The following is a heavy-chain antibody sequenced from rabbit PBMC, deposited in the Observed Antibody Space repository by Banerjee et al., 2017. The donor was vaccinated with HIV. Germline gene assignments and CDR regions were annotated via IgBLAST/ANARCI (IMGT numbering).Heavy chain of an antibody. Sequence: QEQLVESGGDLVKPEGSLTLTCTASGFSFSSYYYMCWIRQAPGRGLDWIACIYGGSRAVTYFASWAKGRFTISKTSSTTVTLQMTSLTAADTATYFCARVLRYYTVGDADYGYYFNLWGQGTLVTVS. D-gene: IGHD6-1*01. CDR2: IYGGSRAVT. CDR1: GFSFSSYYY. CDR3: ARVLRYYTVGDADYGYYFNL. V-gene: IGHV1S45*01. J-gene: IGHJ4*01.